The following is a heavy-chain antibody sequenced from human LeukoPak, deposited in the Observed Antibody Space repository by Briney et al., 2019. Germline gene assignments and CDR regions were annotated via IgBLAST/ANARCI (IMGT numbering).Heavy chain of an antibody. J-gene: IGHJ5*02. V-gene: IGHV6-1*01. CDR3: ARGGWFDP. CDR2: TYYRSKWYN. CDR1: GDIVSSNSAA. Sequence: SQTLSLTCAISGDIVSSNSAAWNWIRQSPSRGLEWLGRTYYRSKWYNDYAVSVKSRITSIPDTSKNQCSLQLNSVAPEDTTVYHCARGGWFDPWGQGTLVTVSS.